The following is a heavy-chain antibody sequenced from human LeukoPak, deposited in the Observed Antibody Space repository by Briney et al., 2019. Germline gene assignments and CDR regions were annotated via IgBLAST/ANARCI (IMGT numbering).Heavy chain of an antibody. Sequence: GGSLRLSCAVSGFTFSSYDLHWVRQVPGKGLEWLAVISYDGSYKYYADSVTGRFTISRDNSKNTLYLQMNSLRAEDTAMYYCASLPISGTFDYWGQGTLVTVSS. D-gene: IGHD1-26*01. CDR3: ASLPISGTFDY. CDR2: ISYDGSYK. V-gene: IGHV3-30-3*01. J-gene: IGHJ4*02. CDR1: GFTFSSYD.